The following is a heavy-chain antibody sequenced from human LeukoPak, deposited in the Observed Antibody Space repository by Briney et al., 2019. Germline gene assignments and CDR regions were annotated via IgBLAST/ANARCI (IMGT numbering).Heavy chain of an antibody. Sequence: SETLSLTCTASGGSISSGGYYWSWIRQHPGKGLEWIGYIYYSGSTYYNPSLKSRVTISVDTSKNQFSLKLSSVTAADTAVYYCARAVTRAAAGTLVGWFDPWGQGTLVTVSS. V-gene: IGHV4-31*03. J-gene: IGHJ5*02. CDR3: ARAVTRAAAGTLVGWFDP. CDR1: GGSISSGGYY. CDR2: IYYSGST. D-gene: IGHD6-13*01.